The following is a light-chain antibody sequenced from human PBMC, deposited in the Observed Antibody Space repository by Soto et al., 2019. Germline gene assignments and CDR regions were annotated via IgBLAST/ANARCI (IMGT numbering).Light chain of an antibody. CDR2: AAS. CDR3: QQSYSTPF. Sequence: DIQMTQSPSSLSASVGDRVTITCRASQSISSYLNWYQQKPGKAPKLLIYAASSLQSGVPSRFSGSGSGTDFTLTISSLQPEDFETYYCQQSYSTPFFGQGTKLEIK. V-gene: IGKV1-39*01. CDR1: QSISSY. J-gene: IGKJ2*01.